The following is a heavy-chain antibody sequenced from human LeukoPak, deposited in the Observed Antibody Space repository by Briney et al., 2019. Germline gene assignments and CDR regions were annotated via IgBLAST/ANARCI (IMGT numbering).Heavy chain of an antibody. V-gene: IGHV4-61*01. D-gene: IGHD2-21*02. Sequence: SETLSLTCTVSGGSVSSGSYYWSWIRQPPGKGLEWIGYIYYSGSTNYNPSLKSRVTISVDTSKNQFSLKLSSVTAADTAVYYCASYWDCGGDCYAAFDIWGQGTMVTVSS. J-gene: IGHJ3*02. CDR1: GGSVSSGSYY. CDR2: IYYSGST. CDR3: ASYWDCGGDCYAAFDI.